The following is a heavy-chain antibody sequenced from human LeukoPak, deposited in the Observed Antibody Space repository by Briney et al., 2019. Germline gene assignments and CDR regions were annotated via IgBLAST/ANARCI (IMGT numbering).Heavy chain of an antibody. CDR1: GFTFSSYA. J-gene: IGHJ5*02. CDR2: ISGSGGST. Sequence: GGSLRLSCAASGFTFSSYAMSWVRQAPGKGLEWVSAISGSGGSTYYADSVKGRFTISRDNSKNTLYLQMNSLRAEDTAVYYCAKDPRRWLQASLGFDPWGQGTLVTVSS. D-gene: IGHD5-24*01. V-gene: IGHV3-23*01. CDR3: AKDPRRWLQASLGFDP.